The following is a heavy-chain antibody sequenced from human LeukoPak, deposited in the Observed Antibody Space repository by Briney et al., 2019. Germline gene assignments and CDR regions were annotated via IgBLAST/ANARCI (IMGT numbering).Heavy chain of an antibody. CDR2: INHSGST. V-gene: IGHV4-34*01. Sequence: PSETLSLTCAVYGGSFSGYYWSWIRQPPGKGLEWIGEINHSGSTNYNPSLKSRVTISVDTSKIQFSLKLSSVTAADTAVYYCAREKVRLGSSWYVTEYGMDVWGQGTTVTVSS. CDR1: GGSFSGYY. J-gene: IGHJ6*02. D-gene: IGHD6-13*01. CDR3: AREKVRLGSSWYVTEYGMDV.